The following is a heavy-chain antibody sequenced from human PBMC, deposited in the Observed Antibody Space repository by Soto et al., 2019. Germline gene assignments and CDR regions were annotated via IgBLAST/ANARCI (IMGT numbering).Heavy chain of an antibody. V-gene: IGHV1-8*01. CDR2: MNPNSGNT. J-gene: IGHJ6*02. D-gene: IGHD3-9*01. CDR1: GYTFTSYD. CDR3: ASEGVRYFDWSNHYYGMDV. Sequence: GASVKVSCKASGYTFTSYDINWVRQATGQGLEWMGWMNPNSGNTGYAQNFQGRVTMTRNTSISTAYMELSSLRSEDTAVYYCASEGVRYFDWSNHYYGMDVWGQGTTVTVS.